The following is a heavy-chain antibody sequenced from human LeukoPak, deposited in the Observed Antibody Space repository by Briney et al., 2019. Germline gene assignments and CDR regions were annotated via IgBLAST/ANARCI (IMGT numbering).Heavy chain of an antibody. CDR3: AKDAEGTTLGPYYFDY. CDR1: GFTFDDYA. J-gene: IGHJ4*02. D-gene: IGHD1-7*01. CDR2: ISWNSDTI. Sequence: PGGSLRLSCAASGFTFDDYAMHWVRHAPGKGLERVSGISWNSDTIGYADSVKGRFTISRDNAKNSLYLQMNSLRAGDTALYYCAKDAEGTTLGPYYFDYWGQGTLVTVSS. V-gene: IGHV3-9*01.